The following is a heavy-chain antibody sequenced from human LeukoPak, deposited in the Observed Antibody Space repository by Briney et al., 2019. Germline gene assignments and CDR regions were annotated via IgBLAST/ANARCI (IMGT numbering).Heavy chain of an antibody. Sequence: GRSLRLSCAASGFTFSSYGMHWVRQAPGKGPEWVAVIWYDGSNKYYADSVKGRFTISRDNSKNTLYLQMNSLRAEDTAVYYCARDYGDGYNLDYWGQGTLVTVSS. J-gene: IGHJ4*02. CDR2: IWYDGSNK. CDR1: GFTFSSYG. V-gene: IGHV3-33*01. CDR3: ARDYGDGYNLDY. D-gene: IGHD5-24*01.